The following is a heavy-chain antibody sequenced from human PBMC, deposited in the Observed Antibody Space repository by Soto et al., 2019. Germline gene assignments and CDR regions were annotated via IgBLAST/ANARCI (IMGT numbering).Heavy chain of an antibody. CDR2: LYHSGST. J-gene: IGHJ4*01. D-gene: IGHD3-3*01. V-gene: IGHV4-38-2*01. CDR1: GGPISSGYY. CDR3: ARNSYYEFGSGYQKGFDL. Sequence: SETLSLTCAGSGGPISSGYYWGLIRQSPGKGLEWIGSLYHSGSTYYNPSLKSRVTISVDSSKNQFSLRLTSVTAADTAVYYCARNSYYEFGSGYQKGFDLPGQRPLVT.